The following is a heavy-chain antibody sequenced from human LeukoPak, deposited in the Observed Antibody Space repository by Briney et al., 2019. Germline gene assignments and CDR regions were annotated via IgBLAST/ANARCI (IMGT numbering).Heavy chain of an antibody. CDR1: GYSISSGYY. D-gene: IGHD3-22*01. J-gene: IGHJ4*02. Sequence: PSETLSLTCTVSGYSISSGYYWGWIRQPPGKGLEWIGSIYHSGSTYYNPSLKSRITISVDTSKNQFSLRLSSVTAADAAVYYCARHYDSSGYYPYYFDYWGQGTLVTVSS. CDR2: IYHSGST. CDR3: ARHYDSSGYYPYYFDY. V-gene: IGHV4-38-2*02.